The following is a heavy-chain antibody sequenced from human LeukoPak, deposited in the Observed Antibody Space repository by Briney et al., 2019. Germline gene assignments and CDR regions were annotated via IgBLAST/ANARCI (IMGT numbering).Heavy chain of an antibody. CDR2: MNSDGSTT. J-gene: IGHJ4*02. D-gene: IGHD7-27*01. Sequence: GGSLRLSCAASGFTFSRDWMRWVRQGPGKGLVWVSRMNSDGSTTNYADSVKGRFTISRDNAKNTLYLQMNSLRAEDTAVYYCVRALMGTSDHWGQGSLVTVSS. V-gene: IGHV3-74*01. CDR3: VRALMGTSDH. CDR1: GFTFSRDW.